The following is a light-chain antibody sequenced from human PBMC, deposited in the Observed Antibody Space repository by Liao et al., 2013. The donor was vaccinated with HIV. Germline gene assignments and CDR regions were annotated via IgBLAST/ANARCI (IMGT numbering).Light chain of an antibody. CDR3: QVWDSSSDQWV. Sequence: SYELTQPPSVSVAPGKTASITCGGDNVGSKSVHWYQQKPGQAPVVVISDNNDRPSGIPERFSGSNSGNTATLTITRVEVGDEADYYCQVWDSSSDQWVFGGGTKTDRP. CDR2: DNN. J-gene: IGLJ3*02. CDR1: NVGSKS. V-gene: IGLV3-21*04.